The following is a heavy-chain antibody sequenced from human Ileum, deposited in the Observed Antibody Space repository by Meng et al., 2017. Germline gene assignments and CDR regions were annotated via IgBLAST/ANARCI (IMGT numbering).Heavy chain of an antibody. D-gene: IGHD3-10*01. Sequence: QPPEPGQGSPRLSRPSSLQCVVSGDSIGNIKWWRWLRQPPGRGLEWIGEISNSGKTVYSPSLKSRVRISLDKSNNQFSLTLNSVTAADTAMYYCARERIRELGLFDSWGQGTLVTVSS. V-gene: IGHV4-4*03. CDR1: GDSIGNIKW. CDR3: ARERIRELGLFDS. J-gene: IGHJ4*02. CDR2: ISNSGKT.